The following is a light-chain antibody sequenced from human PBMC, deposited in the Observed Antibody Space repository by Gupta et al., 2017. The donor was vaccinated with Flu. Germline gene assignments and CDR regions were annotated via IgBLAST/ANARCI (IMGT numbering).Light chain of an antibody. Sequence: QSALTQPRPVSGSPGQSATISCPGTSSDVGAYDYVSWYQQHPGKAPKLIIYDVGERPSGVPDRFSGSKSGNTASLTISGLRAEDEALYFCCSYAGSYTFVVFGGGTQLTVL. J-gene: IGLJ2*01. CDR2: DVG. CDR1: SSDVGAYDY. CDR3: CSYAGSYTFVV. V-gene: IGLV2-11*01.